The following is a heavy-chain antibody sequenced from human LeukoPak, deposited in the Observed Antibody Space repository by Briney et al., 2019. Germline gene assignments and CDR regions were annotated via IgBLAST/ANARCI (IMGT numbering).Heavy chain of an antibody. CDR3: AKDMSHHGGGLDY. J-gene: IGHJ4*02. D-gene: IGHD1-14*01. V-gene: IGHV3-43D*03. Sequence: GGSLRISCAASGFPFDDYGMLWVRQAPGKGLEWVSLISWDGDVTYYADSVKGRFTISRDNSKNSLYLQMNSLRAEDTALYYCAKDMSHHGGGLDYWGQGTLVTVSS. CDR1: GFPFDDYG. CDR2: ISWDGDVT.